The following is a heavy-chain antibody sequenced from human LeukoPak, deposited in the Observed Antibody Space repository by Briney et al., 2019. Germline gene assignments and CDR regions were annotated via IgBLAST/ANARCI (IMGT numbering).Heavy chain of an antibody. D-gene: IGHD3-10*01. V-gene: IGHV4-59*01. CDR3: ARERGRFPYYYYGMDV. Sequence: SETLSLTCTVSGGSISSYYWSWIRQPPGKGLEWIGYIYYSGSTNYNPSLKSRVTISVDTSKNQFSLKPSSVTAADTAVYYCARERGRFPYYYYGMDVWGQGTTVTVSS. CDR1: GGSISSYY. CDR2: IYYSGST. J-gene: IGHJ6*02.